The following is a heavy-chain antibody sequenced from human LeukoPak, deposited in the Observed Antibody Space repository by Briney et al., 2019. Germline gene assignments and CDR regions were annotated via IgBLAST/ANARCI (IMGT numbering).Heavy chain of an antibody. CDR3: AIAVAGRYYFEN. CDR1: GGSISSYY. J-gene: IGHJ4*02. Sequence: SETLSLTCTVSGGSISSYYWSWIRQPPGKGLEWIGYIYYSGSTNYNPSLKSRVTMSLDTSKNHFSLKLSSVTAADTAVYYCAIAVAGRYYFENWGQGTLVTVSS. D-gene: IGHD6-19*01. V-gene: IGHV4-59*12. CDR2: IYYSGST.